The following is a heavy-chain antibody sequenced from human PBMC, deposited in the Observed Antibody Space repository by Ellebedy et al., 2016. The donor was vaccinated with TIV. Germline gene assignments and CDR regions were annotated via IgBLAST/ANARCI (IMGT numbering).Heavy chain of an antibody. Sequence: PGGSLRLSCAASGFTVSSIYMTWVRQAPGKGLEWVPVFHSGGSPDYADYVKGRFTISRDDSKNTLYLQMSSLRAEDTAVYDCARGVRGYCDFDYWGQGALVTVSS. D-gene: IGHD3-22*01. CDR1: GFTVSSIY. CDR2: FHSGGSP. V-gene: IGHV3-53*01. CDR3: ARGVRGYCDFDY. J-gene: IGHJ4*02.